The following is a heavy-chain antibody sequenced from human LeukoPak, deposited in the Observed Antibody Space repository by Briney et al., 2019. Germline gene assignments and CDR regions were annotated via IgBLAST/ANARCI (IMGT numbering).Heavy chain of an antibody. CDR1: GFTFSNSA. V-gene: IGHV3-23*01. CDR2: ISGSGGST. CDR3: ARAMPHDNWFNP. Sequence: PGGSLRLSCAASGFTFSNSAMSWVRQTPGKGLEWVSTISGSGGSTYYADSVTGRFTISRDNSQNTLYLQMNSLRAEDTAVYYCARAMPHDNWFNPWGQGSLVTVSS. D-gene: IGHD2-2*01. J-gene: IGHJ5*02.